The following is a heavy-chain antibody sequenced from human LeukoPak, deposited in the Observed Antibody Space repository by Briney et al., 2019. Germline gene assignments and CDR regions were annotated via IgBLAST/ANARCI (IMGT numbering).Heavy chain of an antibody. CDR1: GGSISSGGYS. Sequence: PSETLTLTCAVSGGSISSGGYSWSWIRQPPGKGLEWIGYIYHSGSTYYNPSLKSRVTISVDRSKNQFSLKLSSVTAADTAVYYCARGGDGELWYGDQYYFDYWGQGTLVTVSS. CDR2: IYHSGST. CDR3: ARGGDGELWYGDQYYFDY. V-gene: IGHV4-30-2*01. J-gene: IGHJ4*02. D-gene: IGHD3-10*01.